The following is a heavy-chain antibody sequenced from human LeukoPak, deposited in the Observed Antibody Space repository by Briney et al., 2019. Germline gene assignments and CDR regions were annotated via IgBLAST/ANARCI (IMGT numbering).Heavy chain of an antibody. CDR3: ARRIPYYYGSGSHTIDY. CDR2: IDYSGGT. J-gene: IGHJ4*02. CDR1: GGSINSYY. Sequence: SETLSLTCTVSGGSINSYYWSWIRQPPGKGLEWLGYIDYSGGTKYNPSLKSRVTISVDTSKNQFSLKLSSVTAADTAVYYCARRIPYYYGSGSHTIDYWGQGTLVTVSS. V-gene: IGHV4-59*12. D-gene: IGHD3-10*01.